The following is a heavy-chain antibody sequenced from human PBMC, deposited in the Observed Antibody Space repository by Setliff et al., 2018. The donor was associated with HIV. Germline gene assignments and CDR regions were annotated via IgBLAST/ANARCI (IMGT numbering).Heavy chain of an antibody. CDR3: ARGGARDGYNFGTSGAFDI. J-gene: IGHJ3*02. CDR2: IWYDGSNK. Sequence: PGGSLRLSCTVSGFSFTTNGMHWVRQAPGKGLEWVAIIWYDGSNKYYADSVKGRFTVSRDNSKNTLYLQMNSLRAEDTAVYYCARGGARDGYNFGTSGAFDIWGQGTMVTVSS. V-gene: IGHV3-33*01. D-gene: IGHD5-12*01. CDR1: GFSFTTNG.